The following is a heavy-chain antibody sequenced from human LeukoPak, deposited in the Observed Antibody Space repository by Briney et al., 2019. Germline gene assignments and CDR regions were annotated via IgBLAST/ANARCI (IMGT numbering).Heavy chain of an antibody. D-gene: IGHD6-19*01. J-gene: IGHJ3*02. CDR2: INPNSGGT. V-gene: IGHV1-2*06. CDR1: GYTFTGYY. CDR3: ARGPRLDSSGWYYGAFDI. Sequence: ASVKVSCKASGYTFTGYYMHWVRQAPGQGLEWMGRINPNSGGTNYAQKFQGRVTMTRDTSISTAYMELSRLRSDDTAVYYCARGPRLDSSGWYYGAFDIWGQGTMVTVSS.